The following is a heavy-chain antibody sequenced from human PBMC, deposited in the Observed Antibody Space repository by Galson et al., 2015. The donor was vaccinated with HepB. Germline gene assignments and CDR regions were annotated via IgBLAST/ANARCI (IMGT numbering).Heavy chain of an antibody. J-gene: IGHJ3*02. Sequence: SLRLSCAASGFTFSSYWMSWVRQAPGKGLEWVANIKQDGSEKYYADSVKGRFTISRDNSKNTLYLQMNSLRAEDTAVYYCARDRGVGVAANFAFDIWGQGTMVTVSS. CDR1: GFTFSSYW. CDR2: IKQDGSEK. CDR3: ARDRGVGVAANFAFDI. D-gene: IGHD2-15*01. V-gene: IGHV3-7*01.